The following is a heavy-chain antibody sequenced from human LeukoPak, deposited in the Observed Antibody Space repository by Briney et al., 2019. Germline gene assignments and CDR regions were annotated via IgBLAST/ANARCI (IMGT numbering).Heavy chain of an antibody. D-gene: IGHD4-17*01. Sequence: PGGSLRLACAASGFTFTNYVMGWVRQAPGKGLQWVSSISRSGSTTFYANSVKGRFTISRDNVKNTLYLQMISPRAEDTARYYCVKDREDYGDYAFDSWGRGTLVTVSS. CDR1: GFTFTNYV. CDR2: ISRSGSTT. CDR3: VKDREDYGDYAFDS. V-gene: IGHV3-23*01. J-gene: IGHJ4*02.